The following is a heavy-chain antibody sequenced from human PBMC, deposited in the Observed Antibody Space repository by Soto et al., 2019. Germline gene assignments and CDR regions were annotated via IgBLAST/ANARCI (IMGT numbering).Heavy chain of an antibody. J-gene: IGHJ4*02. CDR3: ARSYVQSRPIDY. D-gene: IGHD3-10*02. Sequence: QVQLVQSGAEVKKPGASVKVSCQASGYSITAYYLHWVRQVPGQGFEWMGVMNPGDGSTRSSQGFQGRVTMPADTSTSTVYMELSSLRSEDTAVYYCARSYVQSRPIDYWGQGTLVTVSS. V-gene: IGHV1-46*01. CDR2: MNPGDGST. CDR1: GYSITAYY.